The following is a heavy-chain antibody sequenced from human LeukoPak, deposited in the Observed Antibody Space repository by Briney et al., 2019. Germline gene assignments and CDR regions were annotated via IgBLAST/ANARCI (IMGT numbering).Heavy chain of an antibody. Sequence: PGGSLRLSCAASGFTFSSFSVNWFRQSLEKGLEWVSSITSTSSYINYADSVKGRFTISRDNAKNSLYLQMNSLRAEDTAVYYCAQSLDYWGQGTLVTVSS. CDR3: AQSLDY. CDR1: GFTFSSFS. J-gene: IGHJ4*02. V-gene: IGHV3-21*01. CDR2: ITSTSSYI.